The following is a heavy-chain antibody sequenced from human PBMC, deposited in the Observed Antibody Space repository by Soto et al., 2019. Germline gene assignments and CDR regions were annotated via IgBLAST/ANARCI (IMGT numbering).Heavy chain of an antibody. V-gene: IGHV1-69*04. CDR3: ARDSPPSDY. CDR2: INPILGIG. J-gene: IGHJ4*02. CDR1: GGTFSSYT. Sequence: GASVKVSCKASGGTFSSYTISWVRQAPGQGLEWMGRINPILGIGKYAQKFQGRVTITTDTSTSTAYMELSSLRSEDTAVYYCARDSPPSDYWGQGTLVTVSS.